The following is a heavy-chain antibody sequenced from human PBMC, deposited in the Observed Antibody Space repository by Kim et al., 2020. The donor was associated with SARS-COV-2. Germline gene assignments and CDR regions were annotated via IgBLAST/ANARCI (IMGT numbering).Heavy chain of an antibody. CDR3: ASAFITDSTYYFDY. Sequence: ASVKVSCQASGYTFTAFHIHWVRQAPGQGLEWMGWINPNSGGTKYAQQFQGRVTVTRDTSIRTVYMEWSRLTSDDTAVYYGASAFITDSTYYFDYWGQGT. D-gene: IGHD3-22*01. CDR1: GYTFTAFH. V-gene: IGHV1-2*02. CDR2: INPNSGGT. J-gene: IGHJ4*02.